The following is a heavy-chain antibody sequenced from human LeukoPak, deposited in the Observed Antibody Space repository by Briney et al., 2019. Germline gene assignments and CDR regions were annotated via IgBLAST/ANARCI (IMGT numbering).Heavy chain of an antibody. J-gene: IGHJ4*02. CDR3: VRPPYHDILTGQFDY. Sequence: PGGSLRLSCAASGFTFSSYAMHWVRQAPGKGLEWVAVISYDGSNKYYADSVKGRFTISRDNSKNTLYLQMNSLRAEDTAVYYCVRPPYHDILTGQFDYWGQGTLVTVSS. D-gene: IGHD3-9*01. V-gene: IGHV3-30*04. CDR2: ISYDGSNK. CDR1: GFTFSSYA.